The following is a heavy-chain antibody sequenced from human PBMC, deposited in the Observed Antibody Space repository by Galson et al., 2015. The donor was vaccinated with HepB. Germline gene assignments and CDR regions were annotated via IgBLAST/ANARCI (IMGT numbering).Heavy chain of an antibody. CDR3: ARGEAIAAAGINY. Sequence: LSLTCTVSGYSISSGYYWGWIRQPPGKGLEWIGSIYHSGSTYYNPSLKSRVTISVDTSKNQFSLKLSSVTAADTAVYYCARGEAIAAAGINYWGQGTLVTVSS. D-gene: IGHD6-13*01. CDR2: IYHSGST. J-gene: IGHJ4*02. V-gene: IGHV4-38-2*02. CDR1: GYSISSGYY.